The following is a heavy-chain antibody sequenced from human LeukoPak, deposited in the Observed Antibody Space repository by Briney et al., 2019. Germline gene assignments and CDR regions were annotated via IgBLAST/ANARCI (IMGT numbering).Heavy chain of an antibody. J-gene: IGHJ4*02. V-gene: IGHV3-23*01. CDR3: AKDRPNYYGSNGHYYTRDGDY. CDR1: GFIFSNYA. CDR2: ISGSSDYT. Sequence: PGGSLRLSCAASGFIFSNYAMSWVRQTPGKGLEWVSSISGSSDYTFYEDSVKGRFTISRDSSKNTLYLQMNSLRAEDTAIYYCAKDRPNYYGSNGHYYTRDGDYWGQGTLVTVSS. D-gene: IGHD3-22*01.